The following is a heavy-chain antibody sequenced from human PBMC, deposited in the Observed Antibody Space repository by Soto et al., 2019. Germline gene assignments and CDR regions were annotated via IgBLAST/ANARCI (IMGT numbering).Heavy chain of an antibody. V-gene: IGHV4-39*01. D-gene: IGHD2-21*02. CDR1: GESISSSSYC. CDR3: ARQRTTVVTQAYFDH. CDR2: IYYSGRT. Sequence: SEPLSLTCIVSGESISSSSYCWVWIRQPPWKGVEWIGSIYYSGRTYYNPSFKSRVTISIDTSKNQVSLKLSSVTATDTAVYYCARQRTTVVTQAYFDHWGQGALVTVSS. J-gene: IGHJ4*02.